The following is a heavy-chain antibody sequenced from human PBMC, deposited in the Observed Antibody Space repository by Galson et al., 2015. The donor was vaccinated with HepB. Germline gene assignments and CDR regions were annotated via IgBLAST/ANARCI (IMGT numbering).Heavy chain of an antibody. Sequence: SLRLSCAASGFTFSNAWMNWVRQAPGKGLEWVGRIKSKTDGGTTDYAAPVKGRFTISRDDSKNTLYLQMNSLRAEDTAVYYCAKAYDSSGYLGYWGQGTLVTVSS. V-gene: IGHV3-15*07. CDR3: AKAYDSSGYLGY. J-gene: IGHJ4*02. CDR2: IKSKTDGGTT. CDR1: GFTFSNAW. D-gene: IGHD3-22*01.